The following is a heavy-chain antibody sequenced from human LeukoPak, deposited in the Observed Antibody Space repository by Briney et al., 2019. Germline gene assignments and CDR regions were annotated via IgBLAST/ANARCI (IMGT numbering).Heavy chain of an antibody. CDR1: GGTLIRNT. D-gene: IGHD3-16*01. J-gene: IGHJ4*02. V-gene: IGHV1-69*04. CDR2: IITILGMA. CDR3: ARDPGWYVFFGKLDFGG. Sequence: EASVKVSCKASGGTLIRNTISWVRQPAGRVREWVGRIITILGMANYAQKFQGRVTITGNNSTSTAYMELRSLRSEDTAVYYCARDPGWYVFFGKLDFGGWGQGTMVTV.